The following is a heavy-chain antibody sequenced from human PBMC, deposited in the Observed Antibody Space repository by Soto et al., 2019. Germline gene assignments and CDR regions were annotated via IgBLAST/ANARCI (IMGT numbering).Heavy chain of an antibody. J-gene: IGHJ4*02. CDR1: GYTFSSYG. CDR3: ARSIAAAVDLDY. D-gene: IGHD6-13*01. V-gene: IGHV1-18*01. CDR2: ISAYNGNT. Sequence: QVQLVQSGAEVKKPGASVKVCCKASGYTFSSYGISWVRQAPGQGLEWMGWISAYNGNTNYAQKLQGRVTMTTDTSTSTAYMEVRTPRSDDTPVYYCARSIAAAVDLDYWGQGTLVTVSS.